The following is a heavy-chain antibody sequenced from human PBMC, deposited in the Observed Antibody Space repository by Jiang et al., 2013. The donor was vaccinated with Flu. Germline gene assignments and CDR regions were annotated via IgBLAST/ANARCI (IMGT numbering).Heavy chain of an antibody. J-gene: IGHJ6*02. Sequence: SGSGLVKPSETLSPTCTVSGGSINSYYWTWIRQPPGKGLEWIGYIYYSYSESTNYNPSLKSRVTISVDSSQNQLSLNLSSATAADTAVYYCVRGYGSGNYPYYYGLTSGAKGPRSPSP. CDR2: IYYSYSEST. D-gene: IGHD3-10*01. CDR3: VRGYGSGNYPYYYGLTS. CDR1: GGSINSYY. V-gene: IGHV4-59*01.